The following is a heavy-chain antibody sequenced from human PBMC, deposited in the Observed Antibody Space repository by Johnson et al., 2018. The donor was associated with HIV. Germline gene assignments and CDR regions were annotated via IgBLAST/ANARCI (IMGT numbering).Heavy chain of an antibody. CDR2: INSDGRDI. J-gene: IGHJ3*02. CDR1: GFTFSSYW. CDR3: TRGWSAFDI. D-gene: IGHD2-15*01. Sequence: VQLVESGGGVVQPGRSLRLSCAASGFTFSSYWINWVRQAPGKGLVWISRINSDGRDINYADSVKGRFTISRDNAKNTLNLQMNSLRAEDTAVYYCTRGWSAFDIWGQGTMVTVSS. V-gene: IGHV3-74*02.